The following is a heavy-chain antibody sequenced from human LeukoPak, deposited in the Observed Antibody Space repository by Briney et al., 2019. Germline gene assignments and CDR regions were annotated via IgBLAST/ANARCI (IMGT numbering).Heavy chain of an antibody. CDR3: ARVGIAAADETNWFDD. V-gene: IGHV1-46*01. J-gene: IGHJ5*02. D-gene: IGHD6-13*01. CDR2: INPSGGST. Sequence: GASVKVSCKASGYTFTSYYMHWVRQAPGQGLEWMGIINPSGGSTSYAQKFQGRVTMTRDMSTSTVYMELSSLRSEDTAVYYCARVGIAAADETNWFDDWGQGTLVTVSS. CDR1: GYTFTSYY.